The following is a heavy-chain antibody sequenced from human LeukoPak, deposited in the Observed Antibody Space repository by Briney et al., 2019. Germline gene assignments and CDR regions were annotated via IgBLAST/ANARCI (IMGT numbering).Heavy chain of an antibody. CDR1: GFTFSSYS. J-gene: IGHJ4*02. Sequence: PGGSLRLSCAASGFTFSSYSMNWVRQAPGKGLEWVSGIDGSGGSTSYADSVKGRFTISRDNSKNTLYLQMNSLRADDTAVYHCAKRAVAGARSPFDYWGQGTLVTVSS. CDR3: AKRAVAGARSPFDY. V-gene: IGHV3-23*01. CDR2: IDGSGGST. D-gene: IGHD6-19*01.